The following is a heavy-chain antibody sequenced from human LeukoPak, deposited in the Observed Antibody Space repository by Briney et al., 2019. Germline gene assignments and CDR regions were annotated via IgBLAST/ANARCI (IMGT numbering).Heavy chain of an antibody. J-gene: IGHJ6*03. CDR2: IFYSGST. CDR3: ARTAGYYYYMDV. Sequence: LIWNIFYSGSTNYNPSLKRRVTISVDTSKNKFSLKQTSLTAADTAVYYCARTAGYYYYMDVWGKGTTVTVSS. V-gene: IGHV4-59*01.